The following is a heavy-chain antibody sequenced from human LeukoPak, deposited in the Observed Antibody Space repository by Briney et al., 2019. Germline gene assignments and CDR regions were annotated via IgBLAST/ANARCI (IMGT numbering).Heavy chain of an antibody. V-gene: IGHV3-23*01. Sequence: GGSLRLFCAASGFTFTSYAMSWVRQAPGKGLEWVSTISGRGGSTYYTDSVKGRFSITRDTSKNTLYLQMNSLSAEDTAVYYCAKGHYDDSSGQYFDYWGQGTPVTVSS. CDR2: ISGRGGST. CDR1: GFTFTSYA. D-gene: IGHD3-22*01. CDR3: AKGHYDDSSGQYFDY. J-gene: IGHJ4*02.